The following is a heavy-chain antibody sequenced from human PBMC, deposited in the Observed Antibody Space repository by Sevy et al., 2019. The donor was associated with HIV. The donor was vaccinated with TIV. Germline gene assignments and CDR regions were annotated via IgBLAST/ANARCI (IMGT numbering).Heavy chain of an antibody. V-gene: IGHV4-30-4*08. CDR2: IHHSGGT. D-gene: IGHD4-17*01. Sequence: SETLSLTCTVSGGSISTSDSYWSWIPQPPGKGLEWIGYIHHSGGTYYNPFLKSRVAMSVDTSEKQFSLRLSFLTAADTAVYYCAREGGTNYGGNAADAAFDIWGQGTMVTVSS. CDR1: GGSISTSDSY. CDR3: AREGGTNYGGNAADAAFDI. J-gene: IGHJ3*02.